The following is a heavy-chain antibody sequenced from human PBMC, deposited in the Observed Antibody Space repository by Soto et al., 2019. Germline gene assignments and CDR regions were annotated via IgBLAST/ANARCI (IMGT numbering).Heavy chain of an antibody. CDR2: IYPGDSDT. V-gene: IGHV5-51*01. Sequence: PGESLKISCKGSGYSFTSYWIGWVRQMPGKGLEWMGIIYPGDSDTRYSPSFQGQVTISADKSISTAYLQWSSLKASDTAMYYCAPRYDTAMASNYYYYGMDVWGQGTTVPVSS. CDR3: APRYDTAMASNYYYYGMDV. J-gene: IGHJ6*02. D-gene: IGHD5-18*01. CDR1: GYSFTSYW.